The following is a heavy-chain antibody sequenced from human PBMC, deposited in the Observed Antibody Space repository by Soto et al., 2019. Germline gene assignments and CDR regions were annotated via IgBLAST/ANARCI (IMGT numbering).Heavy chain of an antibody. CDR3: AGGTDGKKVAY. V-gene: IGHV4-61*03. Sequence: QVQLQESGPGLVKSSETLSLTCTVSGGSVSSEHYNWNWIRQPPGKGLEWIGYFYYTGSTNDNPSLESRLTMSVDMSKNHFSLKLSSVTAADTAVYYCAGGTDGKKVAYWGQGTLVTVSS. CDR2: FYYTGST. CDR1: GGSVSSEHYN. D-gene: IGHD5-12*01. J-gene: IGHJ4*02.